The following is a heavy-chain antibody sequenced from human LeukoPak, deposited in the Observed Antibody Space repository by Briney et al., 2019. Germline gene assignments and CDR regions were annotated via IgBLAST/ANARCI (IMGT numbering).Heavy chain of an antibody. V-gene: IGHV3-30*18. CDR1: EFTFSTYG. J-gene: IGHJ4*02. D-gene: IGHD6-13*01. CDR2: ISYDGSYK. CDR3: AKDRYSGLNTIDY. Sequence: PGGSFRLSCAASEFTFSTYGMHWVRQAPGKGLEWVAVISYDGSYKFYADSVKGRFTISRDNSKSTLYLQMNSLRAEDTAVYYCAKDRYSGLNTIDYWGQGTLVTLSS.